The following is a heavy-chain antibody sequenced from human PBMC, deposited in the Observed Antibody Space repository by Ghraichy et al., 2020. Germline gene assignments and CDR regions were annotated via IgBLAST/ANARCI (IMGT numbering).Heavy chain of an antibody. D-gene: IGHD1-26*01. Sequence: SVKVSCKASGGTFSSYAISWVRQAPGQGLEWMGGIIPIFGTTDYAQKFQGRVTITADESTSTAYMELSSLRSEDTAVYYCARDGKYSGSYNWYFDLWGRGTLVTVSS. V-gene: IGHV1-69*13. CDR1: GGTFSSYA. J-gene: IGHJ2*01. CDR3: ARDGKYSGSYNWYFDL. CDR2: IIPIFGTT.